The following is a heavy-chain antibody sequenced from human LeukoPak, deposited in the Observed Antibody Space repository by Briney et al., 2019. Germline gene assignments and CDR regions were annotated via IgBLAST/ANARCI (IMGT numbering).Heavy chain of an antibody. CDR3: AKSVAGTSGWFDP. Sequence: GGSLRLYCAASGFTFSTYAMSWFRQAPGKGLEWVSGILGSGAGTFYADSVKGRFTISRDNSKNTLYLQMTSLGAEDAAVYYCAKSVAGTSGWFDPWSQGALVTVSS. D-gene: IGHD1-1*01. CDR1: GFTFSTYA. V-gene: IGHV3-23*01. CDR2: ILGSGAGT. J-gene: IGHJ5*02.